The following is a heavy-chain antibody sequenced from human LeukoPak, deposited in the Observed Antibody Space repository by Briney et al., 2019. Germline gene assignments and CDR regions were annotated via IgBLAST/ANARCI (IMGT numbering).Heavy chain of an antibody. D-gene: IGHD2-2*01. CDR3: AREPIVVVPAADSVYYYYGMDV. V-gene: IGHV1-69*13. J-gene: IGHJ6*02. CDR1: GGTFSSYA. CDR2: IIPIFGTA. Sequence: SVKVSCKASGGTFSSYAISWVRQAPGQGLEWMGGIIPIFGTANYAQKFQGRVTITADESTSTAYMELSSLRSEDTAVYCCAREPIVVVPAADSVYYYYGMDVWGQGTTVTVSS.